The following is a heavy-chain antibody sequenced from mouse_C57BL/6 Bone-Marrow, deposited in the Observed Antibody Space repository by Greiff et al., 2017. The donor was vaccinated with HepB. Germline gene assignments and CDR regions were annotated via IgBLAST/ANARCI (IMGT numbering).Heavy chain of an antibody. CDR2: ISGGGGNT. J-gene: IGHJ3*01. D-gene: IGHD2-4*01. CDR1: GFTFSSYT. Sequence: EVQVVESGGGLVKPGGSLKLSCAASGFTFSSYTMSWVRQTPEKRLEWVATISGGGGNTYYPDSVKGRFTISRDNAKNTLYLQMSSLRSEDTALYYCARHGLRQAWFAYWGQGTLVTVSA. CDR3: ARHGLRQAWFAY. V-gene: IGHV5-9*01.